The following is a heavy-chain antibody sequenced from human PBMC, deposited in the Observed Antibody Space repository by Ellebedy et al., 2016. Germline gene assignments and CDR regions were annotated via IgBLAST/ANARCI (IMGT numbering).Heavy chain of an antibody. Sequence: SETLSLTCTVSGGSISSGDYYWSWIRQPPGKGLEWIGYIYYSGSTYYNPSLKSRVTISVDTSKNQFSLKLSSVTAADTAVYYCARDREVAAAGTGAYYYYGMDVWGLGTTVTVSS. D-gene: IGHD6-13*01. J-gene: IGHJ6*02. CDR2: IYYSGST. CDR3: ARDREVAAAGTGAYYYYGMDV. CDR1: GGSISSGDYY. V-gene: IGHV4-30-4*01.